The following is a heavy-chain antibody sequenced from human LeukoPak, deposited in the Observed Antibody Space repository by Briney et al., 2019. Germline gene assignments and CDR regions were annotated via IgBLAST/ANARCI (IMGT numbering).Heavy chain of an antibody. CDR1: GYTFTSLD. CDR3: ARARITMMAFDV. Sequence: ASVKVSCKASGYTFTSLDINWVRQATGQGLEWMGWMNLNNGNTGFVQKFQGRVTMTRNISISTAYMELSSLRSDDTAVYYCARARITMMAFDVWGRGTVVSVSS. V-gene: IGHV1-8*01. D-gene: IGHD3-22*01. CDR2: MNLNNGNT. J-gene: IGHJ3*01.